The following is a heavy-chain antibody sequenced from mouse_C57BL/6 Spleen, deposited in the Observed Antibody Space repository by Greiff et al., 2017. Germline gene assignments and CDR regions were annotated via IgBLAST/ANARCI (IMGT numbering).Heavy chain of an antibody. D-gene: IGHD2-3*01. V-gene: IGHV1-19*01. CDR1: GYTFTDYY. CDR3: ARRADGYYEEYFDV. Sequence: VQLQQSGPVLVKPGASVKMSCKASGYTFTDYYMNWVKQSHGKSLEWIGVINPYNGGTSYNQKFKGKATLTVDKSSSTAYMELNSLTSEDSAVYYCARRADGYYEEYFDVWGTGTTVTVSS. CDR2: INPYNGGT. J-gene: IGHJ1*03.